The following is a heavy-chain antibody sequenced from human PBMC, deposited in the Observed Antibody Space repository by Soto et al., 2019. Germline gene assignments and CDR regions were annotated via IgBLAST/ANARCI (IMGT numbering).Heavy chain of an antibody. CDR3: ATFYGGDCTTTACYGDFDY. J-gene: IGHJ4*02. D-gene: IGHD2-8*01. Sequence: QVQLVQSGAEVKKPGSSVKVSCKASGGIFNRYSVSWVRQAPGQGLEWMGRIIPLFGITNYAQKFQGRVMITADKSANTAYMEVNCLRSEDTALYYCATFYGGDCTTTACYGDFDYWGQGTRVSVTS. CDR1: GGIFNRYS. CDR2: IIPLFGIT. V-gene: IGHV1-69*02.